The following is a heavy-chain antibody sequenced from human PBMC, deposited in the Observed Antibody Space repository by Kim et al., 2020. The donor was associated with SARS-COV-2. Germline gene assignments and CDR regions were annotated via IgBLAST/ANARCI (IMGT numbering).Heavy chain of an antibody. CDR2: IKSKTNGGTT. J-gene: IGHJ6*02. CDR1: GFTFRNAW. CDR3: TSDLGAYFGGDCYSRV. Sequence: GGSLRLSCAASGFTFRNAWMNWVRQAPGKGLEWVGRIKSKTNGGTTGYAAPVKGRFTISRDDSKNTLYLQMNSLKTEDTAVYYCTSDLGAYFGGDCYSRVWGQGTTVTVSS. V-gene: IGHV3-15*01. D-gene: IGHD2-21*02.